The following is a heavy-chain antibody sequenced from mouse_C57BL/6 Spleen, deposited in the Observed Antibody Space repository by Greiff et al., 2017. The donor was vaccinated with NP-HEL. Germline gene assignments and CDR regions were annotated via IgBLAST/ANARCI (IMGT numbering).Heavy chain of an antibody. J-gene: IGHJ2*01. CDR1: GYTFTSYD. D-gene: IGHD1-1*01. CDR3: ARSITTVVEYFDY. Sequence: QVQLKQSGPELVKPGASVKLSCKASGYTFTSYDINWVKQRPGQGLEWIGWIYPRDGSTKYNEKFKGKATLTVDTSSSTAYMELHSLTSEDSAVYFCARSITTVVEYFDYWGQGTTLTVSS. V-gene: IGHV1-85*01. CDR2: IYPRDGST.